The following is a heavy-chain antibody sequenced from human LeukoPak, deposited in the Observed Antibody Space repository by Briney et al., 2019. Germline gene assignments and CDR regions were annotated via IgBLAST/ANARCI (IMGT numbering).Heavy chain of an antibody. CDR1: GGSFSGYY. CDR2: INHSGST. CDR3: ARGETGYDFWSGYYPTFDY. D-gene: IGHD3-3*01. V-gene: IGHV4-34*01. J-gene: IGHJ4*02. Sequence: PSETLSLTCAVYGGSFSGYYWSWIRQPPGKGLEWTGEINHSGSTNYNPSLKSRVTISVDTSKNQFSLKLSSVTAADTAVYYCARGETGYDFWSGYYPTFDYWGQGTLVTVSS.